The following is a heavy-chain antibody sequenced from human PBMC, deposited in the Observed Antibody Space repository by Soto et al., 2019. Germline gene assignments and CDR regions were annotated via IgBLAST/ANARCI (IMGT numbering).Heavy chain of an antibody. J-gene: IGHJ4*02. CDR2: IIPILGTT. CDR3: AAGGKNGYIK. CDR1: RDTFSSYA. V-gene: IGHV1-69*13. D-gene: IGHD5-12*01. Sequence: SVKVSCKSSRDTFSSYAVTWVRQAPGQGLEWMGGIIPILGTTKYAQKFQGRVTMTADESTSTAYMELSSLRSEDRAVHYCAAGGKNGYIKWGQGTQVTVSS.